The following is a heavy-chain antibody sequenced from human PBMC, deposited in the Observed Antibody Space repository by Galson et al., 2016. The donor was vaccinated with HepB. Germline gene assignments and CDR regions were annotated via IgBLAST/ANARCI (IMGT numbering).Heavy chain of an antibody. Sequence: ETLSLTCTVSGVPVRTFYGSWVRHPPGKGLEWLGYISYSGTADYNPSLKSRVTISMDKSKNQVSLKLNSTTAADTAVYYCARNDVLQVFHGMDVWGPGTTVTVSS. V-gene: IGHV4-59*02. J-gene: IGHJ6*02. D-gene: IGHD4-11*01. CDR3: ARNDVLQVFHGMDV. CDR2: ISYSGTA. CDR1: GVPVRTFY.